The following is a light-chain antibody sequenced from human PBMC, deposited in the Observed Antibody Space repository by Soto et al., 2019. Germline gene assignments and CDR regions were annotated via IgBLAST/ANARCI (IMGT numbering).Light chain of an antibody. V-gene: IGKV3D-15*01. Sequence: EIVMTQSPATLSVSPGERATLSCRASQSVNIYLAWYQQKPGQAPRLLIFGASSRATGIPARFSGSGSGTEFNLTISSLQSEDFAVYYCQQYYSTPFAFGGGTKVEIK. CDR3: QQYYSTPFA. J-gene: IGKJ4*01. CDR2: GAS. CDR1: QSVNIY.